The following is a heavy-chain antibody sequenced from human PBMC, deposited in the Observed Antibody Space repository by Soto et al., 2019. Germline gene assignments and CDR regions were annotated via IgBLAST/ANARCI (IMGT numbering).Heavy chain of an antibody. CDR3: ARDLFFRGVAATREIYYFDY. J-gene: IGHJ4*02. V-gene: IGHV1-69*08. CDR2: IIPILGIA. Sequence: QVQLVQSGAEVKKPGSSVKVSCKASGGTFSSYTISWVRQAPGQGLEWMGRIIPILGIANYAQKFQGRVTITADKSTSTAYMELSSLRSEDTAVYYCARDLFFRGVAATREIYYFDYWGQGTLVTVSS. D-gene: IGHD2-15*01. CDR1: GGTFSSYT.